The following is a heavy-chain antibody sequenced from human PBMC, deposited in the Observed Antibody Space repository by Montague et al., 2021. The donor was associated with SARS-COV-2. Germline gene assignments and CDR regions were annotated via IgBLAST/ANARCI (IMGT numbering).Heavy chain of an antibody. J-gene: IGHJ3*02. Sequence: SETLSLTCTVSGGSITGYYWSWLRRSPGKGLEWIANIYDGGAVXXXPSXXXRVTISTDTPKNQLSLKVNSVTAADTAVYYCVRDHPYGGPRGAYDIWGQGTVVTVSS. CDR2: IYDGGAV. V-gene: IGHV4-59*01. D-gene: IGHD4-23*01. CDR3: VRDHPYGGPRGAYDI. CDR1: GGSITGYY.